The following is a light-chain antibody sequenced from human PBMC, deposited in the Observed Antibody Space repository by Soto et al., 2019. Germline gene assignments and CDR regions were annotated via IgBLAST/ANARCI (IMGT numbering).Light chain of an antibody. J-gene: IGKJ5*01. CDR2: GAF. V-gene: IGKV3-11*01. Sequence: EIVLTQSPATLSLSPGERATLSCRASPSVTNFLAWYQQKPGQAPRLLIYGAFNRATGIPARFSGIGSGTDFTLTISSVEPEDSAVYYCQQRNVWPPVTFGQGTRLEIK. CDR3: QQRNVWPPVT. CDR1: PSVTNF.